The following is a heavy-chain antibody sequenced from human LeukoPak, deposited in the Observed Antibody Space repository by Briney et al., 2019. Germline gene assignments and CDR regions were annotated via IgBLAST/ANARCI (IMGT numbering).Heavy chain of an antibody. CDR1: GFTFSSYW. V-gene: IGHV3-7*01. CDR3: ARDRGRYSGYGGNFDY. J-gene: IGHJ4*02. CDR2: IKQDGSEK. D-gene: IGHD5-12*01. Sequence: GGSLRLSCAASGFTFSSYWMSWVRQAPGKGLEWVANIKQDGSEKYYVDSVKGRFTISRDNAKNSLYLQMNSLRAEDTAVDYCARDRGRYSGYGGNFDYWGQGTLVTVSS.